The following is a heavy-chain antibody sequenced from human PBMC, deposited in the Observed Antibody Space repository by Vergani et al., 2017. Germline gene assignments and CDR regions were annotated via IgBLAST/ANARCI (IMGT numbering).Heavy chain of an antibody. D-gene: IGHD4-11*01. V-gene: IGHV4-30-2*01. Sequence: QLQLQESGSGLVKPSQTLSLTCAVSGGSISSGGYSWSWTRQPPGKGLEWIGYIYHSGSTYYNPSLKSRVTISVDRSKNQFSLKLSSVTAADTAVYYCARDIDYRGTGSTAFDIWGQGTMVTVSS. CDR1: GGSISSGGYS. CDR2: IYHSGST. CDR3: ARDIDYRGTGSTAFDI. J-gene: IGHJ3*02.